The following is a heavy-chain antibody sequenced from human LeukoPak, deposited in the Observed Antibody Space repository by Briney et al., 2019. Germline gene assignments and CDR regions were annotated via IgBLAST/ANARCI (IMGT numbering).Heavy chain of an antibody. J-gene: IGHJ4*02. D-gene: IGHD6-13*01. CDR3: ARGRSIAAAPWDY. CDR1: GFTFSDYY. V-gene: IGHV3-11*04. Sequence: GGSLRLSCAASGFTFSDYYMSWIRQAPGKGLEWVSYISSSGSTIYYADSVKGRFTISRDNSKNTLYLQMNSLRAEDTAVYYCARGRSIAAAPWDYWGQGTLVTVSS. CDR2: ISSSGSTI.